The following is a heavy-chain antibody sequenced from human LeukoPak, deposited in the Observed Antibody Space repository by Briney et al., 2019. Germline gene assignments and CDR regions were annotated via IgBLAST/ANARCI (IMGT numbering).Heavy chain of an antibody. V-gene: IGHV3-23*01. CDR1: GFTFSSYA. CDR2: ITDSGRST. CDR3: AKDKAAWGSGEYFDY. D-gene: IGHD7-27*01. Sequence: GGSLRLSCAASGFTFSSYAMAWVRQAPGKGLEWVSSITDSGRSTYYAGSVKGRFTISRDNSKNTLYLQMNSLRAEDTAVYYCAKDKAAWGSGEYFDYWGQGTLVTVSS. J-gene: IGHJ4*02.